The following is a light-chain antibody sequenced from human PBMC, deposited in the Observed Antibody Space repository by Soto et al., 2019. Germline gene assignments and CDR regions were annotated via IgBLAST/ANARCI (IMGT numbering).Light chain of an antibody. CDR3: QHHNSYSQT. V-gene: IGKV1-5*01. CDR1: RSIRYY. Sequence: DIQLTQSPPTLSASVGDRVTITCRASRSIRYYLAWYQQMPGKAPKLLIYGASSLQSGVPSRFSGSGSGTEFTLTISSLQPDDFATYFCQHHNSYSQTFGQGTKV. CDR2: GAS. J-gene: IGKJ1*01.